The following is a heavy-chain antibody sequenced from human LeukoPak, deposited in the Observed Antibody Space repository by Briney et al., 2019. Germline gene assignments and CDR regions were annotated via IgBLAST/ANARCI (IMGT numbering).Heavy chain of an antibody. V-gene: IGHV4-59*08. CDR1: GGSISSYY. D-gene: IGHD1-1*01. CDR3: ARTTRDKNYYYYYGMDV. CDR2: IYYSGST. Sequence: SETLSLTCTVSGGSISSYYWSWIRQPPGKGLEWIGYIYYSGSTNYNPSLKSRVTISADTSKNQFSLKLSSVTAADTAVYYCARTTRDKNYYYYYGMDVWGQGTTVTVSS. J-gene: IGHJ6*02.